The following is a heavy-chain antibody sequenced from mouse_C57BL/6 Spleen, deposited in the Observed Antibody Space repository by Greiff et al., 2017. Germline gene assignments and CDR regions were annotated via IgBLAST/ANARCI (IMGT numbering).Heavy chain of an antibody. CDR3: TGGDDYEGFAY. Sequence: EVKVEESGGGLVQPGGSMKLSCVASGFTFSNYWMNWVRQSPEKGLEWVAQIRLKSDNYATHYAESVKGRFTISRDDSKSSVYLQMNNLRAEDTGIYYCTGGDDYEGFAYWGQGTLVTVSA. CDR1: GFTFSNYW. V-gene: IGHV6-3*01. J-gene: IGHJ3*01. CDR2: IRLKSDNYAT. D-gene: IGHD2-4*01.